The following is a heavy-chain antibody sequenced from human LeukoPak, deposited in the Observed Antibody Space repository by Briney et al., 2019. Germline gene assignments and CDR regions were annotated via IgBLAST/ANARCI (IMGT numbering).Heavy chain of an antibody. CDR3: ATDGNSGSYLYYFDY. CDR2: FDPEDGET. Sequence: GASVKVSCKVSGYTLTELSMHRVRQAPGKGLEWMGGFDPEDGETIYAQKFQGRVTMTEDTSTDTAYMELSSLRSEDTAVYYCATDGNSGSYLYYFDYWGQGTLVTVSS. CDR1: GYTLTELS. V-gene: IGHV1-24*01. J-gene: IGHJ4*02. D-gene: IGHD1-26*01.